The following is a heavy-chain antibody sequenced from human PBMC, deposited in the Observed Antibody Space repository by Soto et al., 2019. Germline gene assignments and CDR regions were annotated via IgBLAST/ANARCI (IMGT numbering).Heavy chain of an antibody. V-gene: IGHV4-39*01. CDR1: GGSISSSSYY. J-gene: IGHJ4*02. Sequence: SETLSLTCTVSGGSISSSSYYWGWIRQPPGKGLEWIGSIYYSGSTYYNPSLKSRVTISVDTSKNQFSLKLSSVTAADTAVYYCARQLWKYYFDYWGQGTLVTVSS. D-gene: IGHD5-18*01. CDR3: ARQLWKYYFDY. CDR2: IYYSGST.